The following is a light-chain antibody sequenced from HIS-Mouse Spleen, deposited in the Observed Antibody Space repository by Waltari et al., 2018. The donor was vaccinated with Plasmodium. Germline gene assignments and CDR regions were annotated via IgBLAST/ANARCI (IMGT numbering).Light chain of an antibody. V-gene: IGLV2-14*01. CDR3: SSYTSSSTLDV. CDR2: EVS. J-gene: IGLJ1*01. Sequence: QSALTQPASVSGSPGQSITISCTCTSSDVGGYNYVSWYQQHTGKAPKLMIYEVSNRPSGVSNRFSGSKSGNTASLTISGLQAEDEADYYCSSYTSSSTLDVFGTGTKVTVL. CDR1: SSDVGGYNY.